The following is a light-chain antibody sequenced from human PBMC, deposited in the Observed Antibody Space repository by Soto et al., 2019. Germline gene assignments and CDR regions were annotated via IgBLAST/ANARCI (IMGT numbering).Light chain of an antibody. J-gene: IGKJ1*01. CDR3: QQYYSYPRT. Sequence: DIQMTQSPSSLSGSVVDRCTITCRASQTISSWLAWYQQKPGKAPNLLIYAASTLQSGVPSRFSGSGSGTDFTLTITCLQSEDFATYYCQQYYSYPRTFGQGTKV. CDR2: AAS. V-gene: IGKV1-5*01. CDR1: QTISSW.